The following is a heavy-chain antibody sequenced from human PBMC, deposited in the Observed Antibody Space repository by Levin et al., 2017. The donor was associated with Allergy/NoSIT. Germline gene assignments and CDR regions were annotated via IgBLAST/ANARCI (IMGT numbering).Heavy chain of an antibody. D-gene: IGHD2-15*01. Sequence: GESLKISCAASGFTFSSYAMHWVRQAPGKGLEWVAVISYDGSNKYYADSVKGRFTISRDNSKNTLYLQMNSLRAEDTAVYYCARGMAVVVAATAEYFQHWGQGTLVTVSS. CDR2: ISYDGSNK. V-gene: IGHV3-30-3*01. CDR3: ARGMAVVVAATAEYFQH. J-gene: IGHJ1*01. CDR1: GFTFSSYA.